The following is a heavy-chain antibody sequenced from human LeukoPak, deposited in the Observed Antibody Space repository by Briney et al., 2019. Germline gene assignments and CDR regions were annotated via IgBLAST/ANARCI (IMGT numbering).Heavy chain of an antibody. CDR3: ASSDSSGWYSNYYYYYYMDV. CDR2: INLNSGGT. J-gene: IGHJ6*03. Sequence: ASVKVSCKASGYTFTGYYMHWVRQAPGQGLEWMGCINLNSGGTNYAQKFQGRVTMTRDTSISTAYMELSRLRSDDTAVYYCASSDSSGWYSNYYYYYYMDVWGKGTTVTVSS. V-gene: IGHV1-2*02. CDR1: GYTFTGYY. D-gene: IGHD6-19*01.